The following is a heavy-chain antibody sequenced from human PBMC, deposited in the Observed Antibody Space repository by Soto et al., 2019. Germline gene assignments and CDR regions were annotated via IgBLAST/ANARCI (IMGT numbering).Heavy chain of an antibody. CDR3: ARPVRSGTGAIFGVVPRRWSNWFDP. J-gene: IGHJ5*02. V-gene: IGHV4-59*12. Sequence: SETLSLTCTVSGGSISNFYWSWIRQPPGKGLEWIGYVNYSGSTSYNPSLKSRVTISVDTSKNQFSLKLSSVTAADTAVYYCARPVRSGTGAIFGVVPRRWSNWFDPWGQGTLVTVSS. CDR2: VNYSGST. CDR1: GGSISNFY. D-gene: IGHD3-3*01.